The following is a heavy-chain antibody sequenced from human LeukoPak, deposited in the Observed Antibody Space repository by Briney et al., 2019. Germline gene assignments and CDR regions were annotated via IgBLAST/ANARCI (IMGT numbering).Heavy chain of an antibody. D-gene: IGHD6-13*01. CDR3: AKDRIAARPGTNYFDY. CDR1: GFTFDDYA. CDR2: ISWNSGSI. J-gene: IGHJ4*02. Sequence: GRSLRLSCAASGFTFDDYAMHWVRQAPGKGLEWVSGISWNSGSIGYADSVKGRFTISRDNAKNSLYLQMNSLRAEDTALYYCAKDRIAARPGTNYFDYWGQGTLVTVSS. V-gene: IGHV3-9*01.